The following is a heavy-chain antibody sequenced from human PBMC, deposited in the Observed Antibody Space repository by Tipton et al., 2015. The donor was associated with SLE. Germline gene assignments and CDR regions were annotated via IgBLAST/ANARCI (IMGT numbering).Heavy chain of an antibody. D-gene: IGHD6-13*01. J-gene: IGHJ6*02. V-gene: IGHV3-13*01. Sequence: SLRLSCAASGFTFSSYDMHWVRQATGKGLEWVSAIGTAGDTYYPGSVKGRFTISRENAKNSLYLQMNSLRAEDTAVYYCARVGTGIAAAGTGYYYYGMDVWGQGTTVTVSS. CDR3: ARVGTGIAAAGTGYYYYGMDV. CDR2: IGTAGDT. CDR1: GFTFSSYD.